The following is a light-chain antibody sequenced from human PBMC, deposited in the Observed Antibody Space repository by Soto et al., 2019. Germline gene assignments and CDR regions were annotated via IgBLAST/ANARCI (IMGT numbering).Light chain of an antibody. CDR2: GTS. V-gene: IGKV3-20*01. Sequence: EVVLTQSPGTLSLSPGDRATLSCRASHSVASNYLAWYQQKPGQSPRLLIYGTSVRATGTPGRFSGSGSGTDFTLSISRLEPEDFAVYFCQQYGDPPYTFGQGTKLEIK. CDR3: QQYGDPPYT. CDR1: HSVASNY. J-gene: IGKJ2*01.